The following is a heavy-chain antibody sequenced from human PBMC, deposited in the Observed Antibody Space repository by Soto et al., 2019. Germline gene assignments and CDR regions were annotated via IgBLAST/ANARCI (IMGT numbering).Heavy chain of an antibody. Sequence: SETLSLTCAVYGGSFSGHYWSWIRQPPGKGLEWIGEINHSGSTNYNPSLKSRVTISVDTSKNQFSLKLSSVTAADTAVYYCARARDYYDSSGYEYGMDVWGQGTTVTVSS. CDR3: ARARDYYDSSGYEYGMDV. CDR1: GGSFSGHY. V-gene: IGHV4-34*01. D-gene: IGHD3-22*01. J-gene: IGHJ6*02. CDR2: INHSGST.